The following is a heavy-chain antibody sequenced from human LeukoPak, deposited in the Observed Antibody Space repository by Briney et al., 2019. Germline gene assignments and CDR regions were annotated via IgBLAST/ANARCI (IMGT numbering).Heavy chain of an antibody. CDR2: VNSDGSST. CDR3: ARDAPGNTALDY. Sequence: GGSLRLSCAASGFTFSIYWMHWVRQPPRKGLVWVSRVNSDGSSTSYADSVKGRFTISRDNAKNTLYLQMYSLRVEDTALYYCARDAPGNTALDYWGQGSLVTVSS. CDR1: GFTFSIYW. D-gene: IGHD5-18*01. V-gene: IGHV3-74*01. J-gene: IGHJ4*02.